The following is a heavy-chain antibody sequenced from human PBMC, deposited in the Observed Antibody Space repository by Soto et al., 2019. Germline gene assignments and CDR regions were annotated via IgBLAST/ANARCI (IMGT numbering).Heavy chain of an antibody. D-gene: IGHD5-18*01. CDR1: GYTLTELS. Sequence: GASVKVSCKVSGYTLTELSMHWVRQAPGKGLEWVGGFDPEDGETIYAQKFQGRVTMTEDTSTDTAYMELSSLRSEDTAVYYCATFTDTAMVYLFDYRGQGTPVTVSS. CDR2: FDPEDGET. CDR3: ATFTDTAMVYLFDY. V-gene: IGHV1-24*01. J-gene: IGHJ4*02.